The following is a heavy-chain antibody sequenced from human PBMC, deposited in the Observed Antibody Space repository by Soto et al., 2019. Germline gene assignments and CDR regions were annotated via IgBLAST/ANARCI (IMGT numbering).Heavy chain of an antibody. J-gene: IGHJ4*02. D-gene: IGHD6-13*01. CDR2: ISWNSGSI. CDR1: GFTFDDYA. V-gene: IGHV3-9*01. Sequence: EVQLVESGGGLVQPGRSLRLSCAASGFTFDDYAMHWVRQAPGKGLEWVSGISWNSGSIGYADSVKGRFTISRDNAKNSLYLQMNSLRAEDTALYYCARSQLVLGKNYFDYWGQGTLVTVSS. CDR3: ARSQLVLGKNYFDY.